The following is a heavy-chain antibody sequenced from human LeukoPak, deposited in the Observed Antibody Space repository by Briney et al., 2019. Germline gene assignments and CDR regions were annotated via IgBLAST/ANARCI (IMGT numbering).Heavy chain of an antibody. CDR1: GYTFTSYG. Sequence: ASVKVSCKASGYTFTSYGISWVRQAPGQGLEWMGRISAYNGNTNYAQKLQGRVTMTTDTSTSTAYMELRSLRSDDTAVYYCARDPGYYGSESQPPFDYWGQGTLVTVSS. J-gene: IGHJ4*02. CDR3: ARDPGYYGSESQPPFDY. V-gene: IGHV1-18*01. D-gene: IGHD3-10*01. CDR2: ISAYNGNT.